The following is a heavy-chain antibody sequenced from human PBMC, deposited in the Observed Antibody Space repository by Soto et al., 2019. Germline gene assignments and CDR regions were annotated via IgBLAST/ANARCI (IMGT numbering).Heavy chain of an antibody. CDR1: GFTFSDYV. V-gene: IGHV3-30-3*01. CDR2: ISSDGSTK. CDR3: ARQNSGWSYYFDF. J-gene: IGHJ4*02. Sequence: QVPLVESGGGVVQPGRSLRLSCAVSGFTFSDYVMHWVRQAPGKGLEWLAVISSDGSTKHYTDSMKGRFTVSRDNSNDTLYLQMNNLRGGDTAVYFCARQNSGWSYYFDFWGQGTLVTVSS. D-gene: IGHD6-19*01.